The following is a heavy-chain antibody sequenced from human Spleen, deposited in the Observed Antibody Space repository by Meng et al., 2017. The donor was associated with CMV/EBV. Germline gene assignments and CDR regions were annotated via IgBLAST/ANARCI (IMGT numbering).Heavy chain of an antibody. CDR2: INHSGST. D-gene: IGHD5-24*01. J-gene: IGHJ4*02. CDR1: GGSFSGYY. V-gene: IGHV4-34*01. CDR3: AGGKRWLQKTFDY. Sequence: QWQLQQWGEGLLKPSETLSLTCAVYGGSFSGYYWSWIRQPPGKGLEWIGEINHSGSTNYNPSLKSRVTISVDTSKNQFSLKLSSVTAADTAVYYCAGGKRWLQKTFDYWGQGTLVTVSS.